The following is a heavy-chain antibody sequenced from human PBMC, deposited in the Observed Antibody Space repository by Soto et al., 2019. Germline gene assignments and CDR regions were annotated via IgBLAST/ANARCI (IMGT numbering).Heavy chain of an antibody. D-gene: IGHD1-1*01. CDR1: GGTFSSYA. CDR2: IIPIFGTA. Sequence: QVQLVQSGAEVKKPGSSVKVSCKASGGTFSSYAISWVRQAPGQGLEWMGGIIPIFGTANYAQKFQGRVTMTRDTSISTAYMELSRLSSDDTAVYYCAASDSITTTGDYWGQGTLVIVSS. CDR3: AASDSITTTGDY. V-gene: IGHV1-69*06. J-gene: IGHJ4*02.